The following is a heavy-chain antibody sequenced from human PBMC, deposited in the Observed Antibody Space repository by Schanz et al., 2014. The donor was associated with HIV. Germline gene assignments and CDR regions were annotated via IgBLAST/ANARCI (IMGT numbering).Heavy chain of an antibody. CDR2: ISTYNGNT. CDR3: ARVALRWPLSEIYYFDY. J-gene: IGHJ4*02. CDR1: GGTFISYA. Sequence: QVQLVQSGAEVKKPGSSVRVSCKASGGTFISYAVSWVRQAPGQGLEWVGWISTYNGNTNYAQKVQGRATVTTDTSASTAYMELRSLRSDDTAVYFCARVALRWPLSEIYYFDYWGQGTLVTVSS. D-gene: IGHD4-17*01. V-gene: IGHV1-18*01.